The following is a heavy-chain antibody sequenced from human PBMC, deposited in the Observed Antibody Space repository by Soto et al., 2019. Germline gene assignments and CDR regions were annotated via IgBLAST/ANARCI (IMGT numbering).Heavy chain of an antibody. CDR2: ISGSGGST. CDR3: AKDEVGAVYYDYSGMDV. D-gene: IGHD1-26*01. V-gene: IGHV3-23*01. CDR1: GFTFSSYA. J-gene: IGHJ6*02. Sequence: EVQLLESGGGLVQPGGSLRLSCAASGFTFSSYAMSWVRQAPGKGLEWVSAISGSGGSTYYADSVKGRFTISRDNSKNTLYLQMNSPRAEDTAVYYCAKDEVGAVYYDYSGMDVCGQGATVTVS.